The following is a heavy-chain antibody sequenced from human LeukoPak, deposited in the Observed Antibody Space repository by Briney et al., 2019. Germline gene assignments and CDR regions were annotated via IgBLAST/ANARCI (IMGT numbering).Heavy chain of an antibody. CDR1: GFTFSSYW. Sequence: PGGSLRLSCAASGFTFSSYWMHWARQAPGKGLVWVSRINSDGSSTSYADSVKGRFTISRDNAKNTLYLQMNSLRAEDTAVYYCAREQRAFYYGSGSFDYWGQGTLVTVSS. CDR2: INSDGSST. J-gene: IGHJ4*02. CDR3: AREQRAFYYGSGSFDY. V-gene: IGHV3-74*01. D-gene: IGHD3-10*01.